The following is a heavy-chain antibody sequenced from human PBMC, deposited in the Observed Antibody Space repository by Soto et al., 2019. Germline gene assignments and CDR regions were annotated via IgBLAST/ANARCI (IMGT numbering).Heavy chain of an antibody. CDR3: ARFLVGASRGGWFDP. CDR2: IYYSGST. D-gene: IGHD1-26*01. J-gene: IGHJ5*02. CDR1: GGSISSYY. Sequence: SSETLSLTCTVSGGSISSYYWSWIRQPPGKGLEWIGYIYYSGSTNYNPSLKSRVTISVDTSKNQFSLKLSSVTAADTAVYYCARFLVGASRGGWFDPWGQGTLVTVSS. V-gene: IGHV4-59*01.